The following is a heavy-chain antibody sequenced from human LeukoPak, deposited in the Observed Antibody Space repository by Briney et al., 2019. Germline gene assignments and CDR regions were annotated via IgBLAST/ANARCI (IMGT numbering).Heavy chain of an antibody. Sequence: GLEWVXVXSXXGSNKYYADSVKCRFTISRDNSKNTLYLQMNSLRAEDTAVYYCARFAVVVVPAAAYYGMDVWGQGTTVTVSS. D-gene: IGHD2-2*01. V-gene: IGHV3-30-3*01. CDR3: ARFAVVVVPAAAYYGMDV. J-gene: IGHJ6*02. CDR2: XSXXGSNK.